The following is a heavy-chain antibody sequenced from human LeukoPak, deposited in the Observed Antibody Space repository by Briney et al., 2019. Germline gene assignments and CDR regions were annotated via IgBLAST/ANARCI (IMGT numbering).Heavy chain of an antibody. CDR3: ARLWGEFSNLDY. Sequence: GGSLRLSCAASGFTFSSYAMSWVRQAPGKGLEWVATIWYDGSKTYYADSVKGRFTISRDNSKNTLYLQMNSLRAEDTAVYYCARLWGEFSNLDYWGQGTLVTVSS. D-gene: IGHD3-16*01. CDR1: GFTFSSYA. CDR2: IWYDGSKT. V-gene: IGHV3-33*08. J-gene: IGHJ4*02.